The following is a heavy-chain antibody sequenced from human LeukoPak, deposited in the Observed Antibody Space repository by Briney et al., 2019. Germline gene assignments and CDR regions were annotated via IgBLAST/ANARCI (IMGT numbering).Heavy chain of an antibody. CDR1: GGSISSYY. J-gene: IGHJ4*02. Sequence: SETLSLTCTVSGGSISSYYWSWIRQPPGKGLEWIGYIYYSGSTNYNPSLKSRVTISVDTSKNQFSLKLSSVTAADTAVYYCVRDQVPFRYFDYWDQGTLVTVSS. V-gene: IGHV4-59*01. CDR3: VRDQVPFRYFDY. D-gene: IGHD3-10*01. CDR2: IYYSGST.